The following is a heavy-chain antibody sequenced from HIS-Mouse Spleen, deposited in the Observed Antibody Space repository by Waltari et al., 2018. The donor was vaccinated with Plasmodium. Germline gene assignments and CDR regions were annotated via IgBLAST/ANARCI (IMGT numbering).Heavy chain of an antibody. CDR3: ARDLAAAGHFDY. J-gene: IGHJ4*02. CDR1: GYTFTGYY. CDR2: SKPNSGGT. Sequence: QVQLVQSGAEVKKPGASVKVSCKASGYTFTGYYMHWVRQAPGQGREGMGWSKPNSGGTNDGQKVQGRVTMTRDTSISTAYMELSRLRSDDTAVYYCARDLAAAGHFDYWGQGTLVTVSS. D-gene: IGHD6-13*01. V-gene: IGHV1-2*02.